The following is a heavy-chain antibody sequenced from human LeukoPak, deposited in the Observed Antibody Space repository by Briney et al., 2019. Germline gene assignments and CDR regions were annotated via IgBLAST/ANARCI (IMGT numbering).Heavy chain of an antibody. Sequence: VASVKVSCKVSGYTLTELSMHWVRQAPGKGLEWMGGFDPEDGETIYAQKFQGRVTMTEDTSTDTAYMELSSLRSEDTAVYYCATDLTYGGFSDYWGQGTPVTVSS. CDR2: FDPEDGET. V-gene: IGHV1-24*01. J-gene: IGHJ4*02. D-gene: IGHD3-10*01. CDR3: ATDLTYGGFSDY. CDR1: GYTLTELS.